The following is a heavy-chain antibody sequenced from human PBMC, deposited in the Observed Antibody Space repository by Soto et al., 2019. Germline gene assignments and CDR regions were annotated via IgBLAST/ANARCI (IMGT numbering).Heavy chain of an antibody. V-gene: IGHV1-58*02. CDR1: GFTFSSSG. Sequence: SVKVSCKASGFTFSSSGIHWVRQAPGQRLEWIGWIVVGSGNTNYAQKFQERVTITRDVSTNTAYMELSSLRSEDTAVYYCANLDSLGSGIYLXWGQGSLVTVSS. CDR3: ANLDSLGSGIYLX. J-gene: IGHJ4*02. D-gene: IGHD1-26*01. CDR2: IVVGSGNT.